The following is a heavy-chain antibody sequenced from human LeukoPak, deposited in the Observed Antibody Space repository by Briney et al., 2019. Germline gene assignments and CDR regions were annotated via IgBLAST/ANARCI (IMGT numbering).Heavy chain of an antibody. J-gene: IGHJ4*02. D-gene: IGHD3-16*01. V-gene: IGHV4-59*11. CDR2: IYYDGTT. CDR3: ARDGDFDY. CDR1: GGSMNSHY. Sequence: SETLSLTCTVSGGSMNSHYWNWIRQPPGKGLEWVGYIYYDGTTKYNPSLKSRVTISVDTSKNHFSLRLSAVTAAGTAVYYCARDGDFDYWGQGILVTVSS.